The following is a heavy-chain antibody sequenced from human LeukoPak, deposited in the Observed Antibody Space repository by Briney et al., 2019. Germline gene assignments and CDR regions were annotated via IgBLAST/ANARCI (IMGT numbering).Heavy chain of an antibody. CDR1: GFTFSSYA. D-gene: IGHD3-10*01. V-gene: IGHV3-30*18. J-gene: IGHJ4*02. CDR2: ISYDGSNK. CDR3: AKDRGFGVFFQYYFDY. Sequence: GGSLRLSCAASGFTFSSYAMSWVRQAPGKGLEWVAVISYDGSNKYYGDSVKGRFTISRDNSKNTLYLQMNSLRAEDTAVYYCAKDRGFGVFFQYYFDYWGQGTLVTVSS.